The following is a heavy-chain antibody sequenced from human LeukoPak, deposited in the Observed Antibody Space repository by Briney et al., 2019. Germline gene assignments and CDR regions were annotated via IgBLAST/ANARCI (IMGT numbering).Heavy chain of an antibody. J-gene: IGHJ4*02. D-gene: IGHD3-22*01. CDR1: GFSFSSYW. CDR3: ASSHDSSGND. V-gene: IGHV3-7*01. Sequence: GGSLRLSRAASGFSFSSYWMAWVRQAPGKGLEWVANIKYGGSLKFYGGSVKGRFTISRDNTKNSLYLEMNSLRVDDTALYFCASSHDSSGNDWGQGTMVTVSS. CDR2: IKYGGSLK.